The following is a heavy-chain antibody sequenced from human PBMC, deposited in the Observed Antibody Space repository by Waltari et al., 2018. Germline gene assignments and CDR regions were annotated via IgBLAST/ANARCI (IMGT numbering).Heavy chain of an antibody. CDR3: ARSIVVVPAAIGTVDY. J-gene: IGHJ4*02. Sequence: EVQLVESGGRLVQPGGSLRLSGAATGFTFSIYWMSWVRQAPGKGLGWVANTKKDGNEKYYVDSVKGRFTISRDNAKKSLYLQMNSLRVEDTAVYYCARSIVVVPAAIGTVDYWGQGTLVTVSS. CDR1: GFTFSIYW. D-gene: IGHD2-2*01. CDR2: TKKDGNEK. V-gene: IGHV3-7*01.